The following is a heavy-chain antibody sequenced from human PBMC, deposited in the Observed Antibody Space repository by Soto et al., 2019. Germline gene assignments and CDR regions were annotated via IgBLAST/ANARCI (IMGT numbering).Heavy chain of an antibody. CDR2: IIPILGIA. D-gene: IGHD1-26*01. J-gene: IGHJ3*02. Sequence: ASVKVSCKASGGTFSSYTISWVRQAPGQGLEWMGRIIPILGIANYAQKFQGRVTITADKSTSTAYMELSSLRSEDTAVYYCARLIVGATTNAFDIWGKGKMISVSS. CDR3: ARLIVGATTNAFDI. V-gene: IGHV1-69*02. CDR1: GGTFSSYT.